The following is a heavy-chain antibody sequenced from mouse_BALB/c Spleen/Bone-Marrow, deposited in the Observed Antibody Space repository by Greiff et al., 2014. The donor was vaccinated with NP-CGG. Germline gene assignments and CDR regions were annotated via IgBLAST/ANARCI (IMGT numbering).Heavy chain of an antibody. CDR1: GFNIKDTY. J-gene: IGHJ1*01. Sequence: EVHLVESGAELVKPGASVKLSCTASGFNIKDTYLHWVKQRPEQVLDWIGRIDPAIFTKYDPKFQGKATITADTSSNTAYLHLSSLTSEDTAVYYCASYRYGWYFDVWGAGTTVTVSS. CDR3: ASYRYGWYFDV. V-gene: IGHV14-3*02. CDR2: IDPAIFT. D-gene: IGHD2-14*01.